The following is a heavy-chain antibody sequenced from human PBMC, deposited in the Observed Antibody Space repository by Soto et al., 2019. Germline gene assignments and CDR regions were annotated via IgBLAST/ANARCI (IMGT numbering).Heavy chain of an antibody. J-gene: IGHJ4*02. CDR3: ATSNWNFFDY. V-gene: IGHV3-33*03. Sequence: QVQLVESGGGVVQPGGSLRLSCAASGFSFSSYGMHWVRQAPGKGLEWVAVIWNDSSNKLYPDSVRGRFTISRDNSKSTLFLQMNSLSAEDTAVYYCATSNWNFFDYWGQGALVTVSS. CDR2: IWNDSSNK. CDR1: GFSFSSYG. D-gene: IGHD1-20*01.